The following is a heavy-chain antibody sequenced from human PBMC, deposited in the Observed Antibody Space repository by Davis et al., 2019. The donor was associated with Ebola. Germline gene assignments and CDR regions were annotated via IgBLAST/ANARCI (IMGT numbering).Heavy chain of an antibody. CDR1: GYTFTSYG. CDR2: ISAYNGNT. Sequence: ASVKVSCKASGYTFTSYGISWVRQAPGQGLEWMGWISAYNGNTNYAQKLQGRVTMTRNTSISTAYMELSSLRSEDTAVYYCARIGDSRYYYGMDVWGQGTTVTVSS. J-gene: IGHJ6*02. CDR3: ARIGDSRYYYGMDV. D-gene: IGHD4-17*01. V-gene: IGHV1-18*01.